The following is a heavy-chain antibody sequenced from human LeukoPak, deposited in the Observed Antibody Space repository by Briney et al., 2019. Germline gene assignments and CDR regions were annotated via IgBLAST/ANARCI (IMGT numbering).Heavy chain of an antibody. J-gene: IGHJ6*03. Sequence: SETLSLTCTVSGGSISSYYWSWIRQPPGKGLEWIGYIYYSGSTNYNPSLKSRVTIPVDTSKNQFSLKLSSVTAADTAVYYCARVTVNYDFWSGYPNYYYYMDVWGKGTTVTVSS. CDR2: IYYSGST. V-gene: IGHV4-59*01. CDR1: GGSISSYY. CDR3: ARVTVNYDFWSGYPNYYYYMDV. D-gene: IGHD3-3*01.